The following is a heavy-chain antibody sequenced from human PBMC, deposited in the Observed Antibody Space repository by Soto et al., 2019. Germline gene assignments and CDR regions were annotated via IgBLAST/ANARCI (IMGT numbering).Heavy chain of an antibody. Sequence: VGSLRLSCAASGFTFSNYGMHWVRQAPGKGLEWVAVIWYDGNNKYYADSVKGRFTISRDDPNNTLYVQMTSLRAEDTAVYYCARGLHSLFDYWGQGTRVTVSS. CDR2: IWYDGNNK. J-gene: IGHJ4*02. D-gene: IGHD2-21*01. CDR1: GFTFSNYG. V-gene: IGHV3-33*01. CDR3: ARGLHSLFDY.